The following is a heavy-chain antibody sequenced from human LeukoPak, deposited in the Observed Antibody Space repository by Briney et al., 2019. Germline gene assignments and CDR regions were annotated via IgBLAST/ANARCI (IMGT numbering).Heavy chain of an antibody. V-gene: IGHV5-51*01. CDR2: IYPGNSDT. CDR3: ARLREYSSGWYYFDY. J-gene: IGHJ4*02. CDR1: GYSFTSYW. D-gene: IGHD6-19*01. Sequence: GESLKISCKGSGYSFTSYWIGRVRQMPGKGLEWMGIIYPGNSDTRYSPSFQGQVTISADKSISTAYLQWSSLKASDTAMYYCARLREYSSGWYYFDYWGQGTLVTVSS.